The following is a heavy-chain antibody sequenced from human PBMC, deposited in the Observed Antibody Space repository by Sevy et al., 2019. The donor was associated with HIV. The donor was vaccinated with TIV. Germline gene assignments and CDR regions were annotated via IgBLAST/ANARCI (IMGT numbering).Heavy chain of an antibody. CDR2: IYYSGST. D-gene: IGHD6-19*01. J-gene: IGHJ4*02. Sequence: SETLSLTCTVSGGSISSSSYYWGWIRQPPGKGLEWIGRIYYSGSTYYNPSLKSRVTISVDTSKNQFSLKLSSVTAADTAVYYCARGQWLVHDYWGQGTLVTVSS. CDR1: GGSISSSSYY. CDR3: ARGQWLVHDY. V-gene: IGHV4-39*01.